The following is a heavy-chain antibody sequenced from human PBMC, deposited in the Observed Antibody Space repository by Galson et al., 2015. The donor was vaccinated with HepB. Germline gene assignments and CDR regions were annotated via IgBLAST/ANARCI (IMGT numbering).Heavy chain of an antibody. CDR2: IYSGGST. CDR3: ARVKLAYYYGSGSFPDAFDI. J-gene: IGHJ3*02. CDR1: GFTVSSNY. Sequence: SLRLSCAASGFTVSSNYMSWVRQAPGKGLEWVSVIYSGGSTYYADSVKGRFTISRHNSKNTLYLQMNSLRAEDTAVYYCARVKLAYYYGSGSFPDAFDIWGQGTMVTVSS. D-gene: IGHD3-10*01. V-gene: IGHV3-53*04.